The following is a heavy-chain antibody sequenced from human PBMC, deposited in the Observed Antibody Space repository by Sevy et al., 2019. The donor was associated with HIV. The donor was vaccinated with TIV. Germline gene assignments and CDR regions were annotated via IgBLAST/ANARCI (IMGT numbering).Heavy chain of an antibody. CDR1: GLKFNIYS. V-gene: IGHV3-23*01. Sequence: GGSLRLSCVVSGLKFNIYSMNWVRQAPGKGLEWVSGISPSGGSTYYADSVRGRFTISRDNSKNKAYLQMNTLRAEDTAMYFCAKFVDYADYDDFWGQGTLVTVSS. CDR3: AKFVDYADYDDF. J-gene: IGHJ4*02. D-gene: IGHD4-17*01. CDR2: ISPSGGST.